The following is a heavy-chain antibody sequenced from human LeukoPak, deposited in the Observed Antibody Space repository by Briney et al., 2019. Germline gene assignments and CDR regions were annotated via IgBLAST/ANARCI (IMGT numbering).Heavy chain of an antibody. J-gene: IGHJ3*02. Sequence: PGGSLRLSCAASGFTVSNHYMNWVRQAPGKGLEWVSVIYSGGNTYYADSVKGRFTISRDNSKNTLYLQMNSLRAEHTAVYYCARDYVWGSYRFHDAFDIWGQGTMVTVSS. CDR1: GFTVSNHY. CDR3: ARDYVWGSYRFHDAFDI. V-gene: IGHV3-53*01. D-gene: IGHD3-16*02. CDR2: IYSGGNT.